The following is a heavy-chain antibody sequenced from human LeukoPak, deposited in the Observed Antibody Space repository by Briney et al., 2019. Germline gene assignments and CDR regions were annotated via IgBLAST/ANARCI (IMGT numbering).Heavy chain of an antibody. Sequence: PSEALSLTCAVYGGSFSGYYWSWIRQPPGKGLEWIGEINHSGSTNYNPSLKSRVTISVDTSKNQFSLKLSSVTAADTAVYYCARGSGWYLPWGQGTLVTVSS. CDR1: GGSFSGYY. V-gene: IGHV4-34*01. J-gene: IGHJ5*02. D-gene: IGHD6-19*01. CDR2: INHSGST. CDR3: ARGSGWYLP.